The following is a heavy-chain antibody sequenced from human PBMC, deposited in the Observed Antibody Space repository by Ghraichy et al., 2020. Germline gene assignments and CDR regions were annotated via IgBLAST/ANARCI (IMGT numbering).Heavy chain of an antibody. CDR1: GGSISSSSSY. V-gene: IGHV4-39*01. CDR3: ARHKFWSGYSIPHWFDP. J-gene: IGHJ5*02. Sequence: GSLRLSCTVSGGSISSSSSYWGWIRRPPGKGLEWIGTIYYSGSTYYNPSLKSRVAISVDTSINQFSLKLSSVTAADTAVYYCARHKFWSGYSIPHWFDPWGQGTLVTVSS. D-gene: IGHD3-3*01. CDR2: IYYSGST.